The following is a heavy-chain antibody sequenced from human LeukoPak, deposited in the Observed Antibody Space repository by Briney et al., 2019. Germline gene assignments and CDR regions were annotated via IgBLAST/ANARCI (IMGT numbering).Heavy chain of an antibody. V-gene: IGHV4-59*01. Sequence: SETLSLTCTVSGSSISSYYWSWIRQPPGKGLEWIGYIYYSGSTNYNPSLKSRVTISVDTSKNQFSLKLGSVTAADTAVYYCARGHGSGHRRRYYFDYWGQGTLVTVSS. CDR2: IYYSGST. D-gene: IGHD3-10*01. J-gene: IGHJ4*02. CDR1: GSSISSYY. CDR3: ARGHGSGHRRRYYFDY.